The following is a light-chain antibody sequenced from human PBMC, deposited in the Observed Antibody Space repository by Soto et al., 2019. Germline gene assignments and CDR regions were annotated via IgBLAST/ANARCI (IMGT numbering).Light chain of an antibody. V-gene: IGLV1-40*01. CDR3: QSYDSSLSAVV. CDR1: SSKIGAGYD. Sequence: QSVLTQPPSVSGAPGQRVTISCTGSSSKIGAGYDVHWYQQLPGAAPKVLIYGNSNRPSGVPDRFSGSKSGTSASLAITGLQAEDEADYYCQSYDSSLSAVVLGGGTKLTVL. J-gene: IGLJ2*01. CDR2: GNS.